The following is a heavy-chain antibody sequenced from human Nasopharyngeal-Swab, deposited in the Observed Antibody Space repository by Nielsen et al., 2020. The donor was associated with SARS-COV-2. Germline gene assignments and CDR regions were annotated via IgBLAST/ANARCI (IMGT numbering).Heavy chain of an antibody. V-gene: IGHV3-21*01. CDR2: ISSSSSYI. J-gene: IGHJ6*03. CDR1: GFTFSSYS. CDR3: ARGQAGYCSSTSCYPYYYYYYMDV. Sequence: GGSLRLSCAASGFTFSSYSMNWVRQAPGKGLEWVSSISSSSSYIYYADSVKGRFTISRDNAKNSLYLQMNSLRAEDTAVYYCARGQAGYCSSTSCYPYYYYYYMDVWGKGTTVPSP. D-gene: IGHD2-2*01.